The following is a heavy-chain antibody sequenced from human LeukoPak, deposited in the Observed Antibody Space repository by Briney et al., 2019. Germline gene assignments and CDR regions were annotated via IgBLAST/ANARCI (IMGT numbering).Heavy chain of an antibody. J-gene: IGHJ4*02. CDR1: GFTFSNAW. CDR3: TQGVAKAYS. CDR2: FKTKSEGGTT. V-gene: IGHV3-15*01. Sequence: GGSLRLSCAASGFTFSNAWMSWVRQAPGKGLEWVGRFKTKSEGGTTDFAAPVKGRFTMSRDDSENTSPPQMSILKIEDTAVYFCTQGVAKAYSWGQGTLVTVSS. D-gene: IGHD5-12*01.